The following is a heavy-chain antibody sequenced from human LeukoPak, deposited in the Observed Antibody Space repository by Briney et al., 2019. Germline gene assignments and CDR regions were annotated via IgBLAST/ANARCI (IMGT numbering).Heavy chain of an antibody. J-gene: IGHJ2*01. Sequence: ASVKVSCKASGYTFTSYGISWVRQAPGQGLEWMGWISAYNGNTNYAQKLQGRVTMTTDTSTSTAYMELRSLSSDDTAVYYCARVHSSGWYLESWYFDLWGRGTLVTVSS. CDR2: ISAYNGNT. CDR1: GYTFTSYG. V-gene: IGHV1-18*04. CDR3: ARVHSSGWYLESWYFDL. D-gene: IGHD6-19*01.